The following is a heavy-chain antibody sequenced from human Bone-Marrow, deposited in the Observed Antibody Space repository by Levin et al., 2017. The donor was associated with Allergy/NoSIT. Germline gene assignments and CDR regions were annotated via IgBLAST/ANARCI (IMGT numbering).Heavy chain of an antibody. J-gene: IGHJ4*02. V-gene: IGHV1-69*06. CDR1: GDVFSNFA. CDR2: ILPVFETS. D-gene: IGHD6-13*01. CDR3: GRDRTAAAAAGSLEF. Sequence: SVKVSCKASGDVFSNFAFHWVRQAPGQGLEWVGGILPVFETSNYAQNLQDRVTITADRFRNTAYMELSSLRSEDTAIYYCGRDRTAAAAAGSLEFWGQGTLVTVSS.